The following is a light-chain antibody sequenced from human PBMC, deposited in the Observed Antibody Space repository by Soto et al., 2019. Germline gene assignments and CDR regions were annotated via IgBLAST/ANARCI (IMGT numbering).Light chain of an antibody. V-gene: IGKV3-20*01. CDR2: GAS. CDR3: QQYGSSPPYT. Sequence: EIVLTQSPGALSLSRGERATLSCRASQSISSDYLAWYQQKPGQAPRLLIYGASNRATGIPDRFSGSGSGTDFTLTISRLEPEDSAVFFCQQYGSSPPYTFGQGTKLEIK. J-gene: IGKJ2*01. CDR1: QSISSDY.